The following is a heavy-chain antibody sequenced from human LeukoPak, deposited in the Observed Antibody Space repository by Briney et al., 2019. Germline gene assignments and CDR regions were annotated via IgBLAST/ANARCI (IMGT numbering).Heavy chain of an antibody. CDR2: IITNFGST. J-gene: IGHJ4*02. D-gene: IGHD3-3*01. CDR3: ARPRTYYDFWRGYPPFDY. Sequence: SVKVSCKASGGTFSSYAISWVRQAPGQGLEWMGGIITNFGSTNYAQKYQGRVTITADESTSTAYMELSSLRSEDTAVYYCARPRTYYDFWRGYPPFDYWGQGTLVTVSS. CDR1: GGTFSSYA. V-gene: IGHV1-69*13.